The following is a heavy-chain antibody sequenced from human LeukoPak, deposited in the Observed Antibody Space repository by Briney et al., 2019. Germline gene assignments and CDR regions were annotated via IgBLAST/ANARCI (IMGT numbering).Heavy chain of an antibody. V-gene: IGHV4-39*02. J-gene: IGHJ4*02. D-gene: IGHD6-19*01. CDR2: INYSGST. Sequence: PSETLSLTCSVSGDSITTRTYYWGWVRQSPGKGPEWIGSINYSGSTYYNPSLKSRVTMSVDIYKNHFSLELTSVTAADTAVYYCASGIDARSDSSDWGQGTLVTVSS. CDR3: ASGIDARSDSSD. CDR1: GDSITTRTYY.